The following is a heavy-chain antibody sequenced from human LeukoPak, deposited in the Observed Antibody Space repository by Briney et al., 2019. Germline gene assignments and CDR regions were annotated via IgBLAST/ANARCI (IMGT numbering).Heavy chain of an antibody. J-gene: IGHJ6*03. V-gene: IGHV3-20*04. CDR1: GFTFDDYA. D-gene: IGHD5-18*01. CDR2: INWNGRIT. Sequence: GESLRLSCAASGFTFDDYAMNWVRQVPGRGREWLSGINWNGRITEYADSVKDRFTISRQNTKNSLYLYMNNLGGEDTALYFCARGSVQLRLRDTYYYMDVWGKGTTVTVSS. CDR3: ARGSVQLRLRDTYYYMDV.